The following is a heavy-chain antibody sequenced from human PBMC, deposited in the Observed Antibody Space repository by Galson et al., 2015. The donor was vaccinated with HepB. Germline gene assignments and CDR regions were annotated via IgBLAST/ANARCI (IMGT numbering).Heavy chain of an antibody. Sequence: SLRLSCAASGFTFSSYAMSWVRQAPGKGLEWVSAVSRTGGITYYADSVKGRFTISRHNSKNTLYLQMNSLRAEDTAVYYCARGSAWIAAAGTLDYWGQGTLVTVSS. CDR3: ARGSAWIAAAGTLDY. CDR2: VSRTGGIT. V-gene: IGHV3-23*01. D-gene: IGHD6-13*01. CDR1: GFTFSSYA. J-gene: IGHJ4*02.